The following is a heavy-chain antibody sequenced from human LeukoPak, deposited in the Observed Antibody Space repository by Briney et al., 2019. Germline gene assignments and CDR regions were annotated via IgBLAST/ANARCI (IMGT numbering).Heavy chain of an antibody. CDR3: AKDVNFDWLLPDY. V-gene: IGHV3-30*18. J-gene: IGHJ4*02. CDR1: GFTFSSYG. CDR2: ISYDGSNK. D-gene: IGHD3-9*01. Sequence: PGRSLRLSCAASGFTFSSYGMHWVRQAPGKGLEWVAVISYDGSNKYYADSVKGRFTIFRDNSKNTLYLQMNSLRAEDTAVYYCAKDVNFDWLLPDYWGQGTLVTVSS.